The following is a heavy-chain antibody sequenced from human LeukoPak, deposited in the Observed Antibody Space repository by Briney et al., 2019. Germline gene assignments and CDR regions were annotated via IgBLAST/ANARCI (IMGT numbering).Heavy chain of an antibody. J-gene: IGHJ5*02. CDR3: ARGLRITMVRGSWFDP. CDR1: GGSFSGYY. Sequence: KPSETLSLTCAVYGGSFSGYYWSWIRQPPGKGLEWIGEINHSGSTNYNPSLKSRVTISVDTSKNQFSLKLSSVTAADTAVCYCARGLRITMVRGSWFDPWGQGTLVTVSS. CDR2: INHSGST. D-gene: IGHD3-10*01. V-gene: IGHV4-34*01.